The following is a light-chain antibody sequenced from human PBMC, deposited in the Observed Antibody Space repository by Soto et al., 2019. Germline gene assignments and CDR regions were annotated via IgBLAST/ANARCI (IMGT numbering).Light chain of an antibody. J-gene: IGLJ2*01. CDR1: SSDVGGYNY. Sequence: QSALTQPASVSGSPGQSITISCTGTSSDVGGYNYVSWYQQHPGKAPKLMIYDVNKRPSGVPDRFSGSKSDNTASLTISGLQAEDEADYYCCSYAGSYTLVFGGGTQLTVL. CDR3: CSYAGSYTLV. V-gene: IGLV2-11*01. CDR2: DVN.